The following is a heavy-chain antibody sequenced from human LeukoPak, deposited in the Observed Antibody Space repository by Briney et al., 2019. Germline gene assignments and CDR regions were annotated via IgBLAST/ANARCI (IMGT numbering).Heavy chain of an antibody. CDR1: GYTFTSFD. V-gene: IGHV1-8*01. Sequence: ASVKVSCKASGYTFTSFDINWVRQATGQGLEWMGWMNPNSGITGFAQKFQGRVTMTRNTSINTAYMELSSLKSGDTAVYYCARGSRYFDWLDPGDDYWGQGTLVTVSS. J-gene: IGHJ4*02. CDR2: MNPNSGIT. D-gene: IGHD3-9*01. CDR3: ARGSRYFDWLDPGDDY.